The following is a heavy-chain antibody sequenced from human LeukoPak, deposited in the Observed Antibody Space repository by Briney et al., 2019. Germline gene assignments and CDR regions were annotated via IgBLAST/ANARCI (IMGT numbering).Heavy chain of an antibody. Sequence: SQTLSLTCAVYGGSFSGYYWSWIRQPPGKGLEWIGEINHSGSTNYNPSLKSRVTISVDTSKNQFSLKLSSVTAADTAVYYCARGGVRYCSSTSCSPFDYWGQGTLVTVSS. V-gene: IGHV4-34*01. D-gene: IGHD2-2*01. CDR2: INHSGST. CDR1: GGSFSGYY. CDR3: ARGGVRYCSSTSCSPFDY. J-gene: IGHJ4*02.